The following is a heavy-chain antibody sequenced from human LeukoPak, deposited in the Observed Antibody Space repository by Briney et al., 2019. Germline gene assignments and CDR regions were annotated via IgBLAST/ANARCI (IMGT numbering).Heavy chain of an antibody. CDR1: GFTFSNYD. D-gene: IGHD3-10*01. V-gene: IGHV3-23*01. J-gene: IGHJ6*02. CDR2: IGGSGGST. Sequence: PGGSLRLSCAASGFTFSNYDMSWVRQAPGKGLEWVSGIGGSGGSTYYADSVKGRFTISRDNSKNTLYLQMNSLRAEDTALYYCAKGLGTYGSGNYWPFHYGMDVWGQGTTVTVSS. CDR3: AKGLGTYGSGNYWPFHYGMDV.